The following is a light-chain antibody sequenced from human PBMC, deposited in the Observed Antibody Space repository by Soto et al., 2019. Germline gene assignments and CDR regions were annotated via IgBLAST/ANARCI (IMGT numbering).Light chain of an antibody. V-gene: IGKV1-12*01. J-gene: IGKJ2*01. CDR1: QDLNSW. CDR3: QQANSFPYT. CDR2: ASS. Sequence: DIQMTLSPSSVSASVGDRVTITCRASQDLNSWLVWYQQKPGKAPNLLIYASSILQSGVPSRSSGSGSGTDFTLTISILQPEDFATYCCQQANSFPYTFGQGTKVDI.